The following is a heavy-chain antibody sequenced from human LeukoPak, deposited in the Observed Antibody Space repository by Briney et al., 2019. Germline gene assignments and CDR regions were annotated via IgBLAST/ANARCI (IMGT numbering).Heavy chain of an antibody. V-gene: IGHV4-34*01. J-gene: IGHJ4*02. Sequence: PSETLSLTCAVYGGSFSGYYWSWIRQPPGKGLEWIGEINHSGSTNYNPSLKSRVTISVDTSKNQFSLKLSSVTAADTAVYYCARDRNYGSGSYGIDYWGQGTLVTVSS. D-gene: IGHD3-10*01. CDR3: ARDRNYGSGSYGIDY. CDR1: GGSFSGYY. CDR2: INHSGST.